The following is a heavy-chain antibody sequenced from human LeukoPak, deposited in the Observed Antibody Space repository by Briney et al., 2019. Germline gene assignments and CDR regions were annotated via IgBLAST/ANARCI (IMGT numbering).Heavy chain of an antibody. CDR2: IYYSGST. V-gene: IGHV4-39*01. J-gene: IGHJ5*02. CDR3: ARLGSSSWPGWSDP. CDR1: GGSISSSSYY. D-gene: IGHD6-13*01. Sequence: PSETLSLTCTVSGGSISSSSYYWGWIRQPPGKGLEWIGSIYYSGSTYYNPSLKSRVTISVDTSKNQFSLKLSSVTAADTAVYYCARLGSSSWPGWSDPWGQGTLVTVSS.